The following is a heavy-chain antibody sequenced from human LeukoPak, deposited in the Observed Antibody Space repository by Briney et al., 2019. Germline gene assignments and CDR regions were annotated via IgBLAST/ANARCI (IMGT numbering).Heavy chain of an antibody. Sequence: KASETLSLTCTVSGCSVSSYYWSWIRQPAGKGLEWIGRIYTSGSTNYNPSLKSRVTMSVDTSKNQFSLKLSSVTAADTAVYYCARSHYDFWSGSRNYFDYWGQGTLVTVSS. CDR3: ARSHYDFWSGSRNYFDY. CDR1: GCSVSSYY. D-gene: IGHD3-3*01. J-gene: IGHJ4*02. V-gene: IGHV4-4*07. CDR2: IYTSGST.